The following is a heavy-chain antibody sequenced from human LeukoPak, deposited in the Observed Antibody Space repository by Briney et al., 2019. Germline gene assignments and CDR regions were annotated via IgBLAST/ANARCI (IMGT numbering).Heavy chain of an antibody. CDR3: AKDLSGYSYGDAFDI. J-gene: IGHJ3*02. CDR1: GLTFTRYA. V-gene: IGHV3-23*01. CDR2: ISSSGGVT. D-gene: IGHD5-18*01. Sequence: PGGSLRLSCATSGLTFTRYAMSWVRQAPGKGLEWVSGISSSGGVTYSADSVKGRFTISRDNSKNTLYLQMNSLRAEDTAVYYCAKDLSGYSYGDAFDIWGQGTMVTVSS.